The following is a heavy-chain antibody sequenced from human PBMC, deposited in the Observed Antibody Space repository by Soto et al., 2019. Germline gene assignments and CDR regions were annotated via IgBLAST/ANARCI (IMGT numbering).Heavy chain of an antibody. CDR1: GFTFSDYH. V-gene: IGHV3-72*01. CDR3: VSSLQY. J-gene: IGHJ4*02. CDR2: ARNDPRARTT. Sequence: EMQLVEYGGGLGQPGGSLRLSCAASGFTFSDYHMEWVRQAPGKGLEWIGRARNDPRARTTQHAASVRGRFTTSRDDSKNSLYLQMNSLKTEDTAVYYCVSSLQYWGQGTLVTVSS.